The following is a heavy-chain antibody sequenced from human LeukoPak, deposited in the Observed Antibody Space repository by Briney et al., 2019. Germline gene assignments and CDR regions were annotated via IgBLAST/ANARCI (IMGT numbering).Heavy chain of an antibody. V-gene: IGHV3-23*01. J-gene: IGHJ5*02. CDR1: GFTFSSHG. CDR3: AKSGGVRFDP. D-gene: IGHD3-16*01. Sequence: PGGSLRLSCVASGFTFSSHGMNWVRQAPGKGLEWVSGIIPSGHTTYYADSVRGRFTISRDNSRNTVYLQMNSLRAEDTAVYYCAKSGGVRFDPWGQGTLVTVSS. CDR2: IIPSGHTT.